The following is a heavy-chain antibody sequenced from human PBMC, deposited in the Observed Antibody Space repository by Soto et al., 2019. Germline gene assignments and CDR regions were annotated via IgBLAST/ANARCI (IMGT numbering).Heavy chain of an antibody. CDR1: GFTFSSYA. CDR2: ISGSGGST. Sequence: GGSLRLSCAASGFTFSSYAMSWVRQAPGKGLEWVSAISGSGGSTYYAASVTGRFTIARDNSQNTLYLQMNSLRAEDTAVYYCAKEGPICGVAYPIGYYYGMDVWCQGTTVTVSS. V-gene: IGHV3-23*01. D-gene: IGHD3-3*01. CDR3: AKEGPICGVAYPIGYYYGMDV. J-gene: IGHJ6*02.